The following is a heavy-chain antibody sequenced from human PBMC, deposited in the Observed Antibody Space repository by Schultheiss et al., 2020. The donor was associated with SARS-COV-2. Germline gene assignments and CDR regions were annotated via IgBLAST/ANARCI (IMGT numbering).Heavy chain of an antibody. V-gene: IGHV1-2*02. CDR2: ISAYNGNT. D-gene: IGHD3-3*01. Sequence: ASVKVSCKASGYTFTGYYMHWVRQAPGQGLEWMGWISAYNGNTNYAQKFQERVTITRDMSTSTAYMELSSLRSEDTAVYYCAKGGRVLEWYPWDYWGQGTLVTVSS. CDR3: AKGGRVLEWYPWDY. CDR1: GYTFTGYY. J-gene: IGHJ4*02.